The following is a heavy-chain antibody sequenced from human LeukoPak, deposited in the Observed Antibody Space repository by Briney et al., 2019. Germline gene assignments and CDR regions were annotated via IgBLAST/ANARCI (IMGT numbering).Heavy chain of an antibody. J-gene: IGHJ4*02. CDR2: ILYRGTA. CDR1: GASISSDDYY. CDR3: ARFRRGIYYFDR. D-gene: IGHD2-8*02. Sequence: SQTLSLTCSVSGASISSDDYYWSWIRQPPGKGIEWIGCILYRGTAYSHPSLKSRIIISVATSRNEFSMELTSVTAADTAVYYCARFRRGIYYFDRWGQGTLVTVS. V-gene: IGHV4-30-4*01.